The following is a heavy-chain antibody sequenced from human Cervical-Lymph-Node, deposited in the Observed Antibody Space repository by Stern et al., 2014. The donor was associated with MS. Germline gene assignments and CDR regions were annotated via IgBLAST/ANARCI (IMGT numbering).Heavy chain of an antibody. D-gene: IGHD6-19*01. CDR2: ISPHNGDT. Sequence: QMQLVQSGAEVKKPGASVKISCKPSGYTFASYGLSWVRQAPGQGLEWMGWISPHNGDTNYAETLQGRVTMTTDTSTNTAYMELRSLRSDYTAVYYCARKGYSSGWSGYFDYWGRGTAVTVSS. CDR1: GYTFASYG. V-gene: IGHV1-18*01. J-gene: IGHJ4*02. CDR3: ARKGYSSGWSGYFDY.